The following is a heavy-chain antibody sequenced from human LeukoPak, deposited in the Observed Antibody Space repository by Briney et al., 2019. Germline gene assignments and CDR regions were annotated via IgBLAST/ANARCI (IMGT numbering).Heavy chain of an antibody. CDR3: ARITPVDI. CDR2: IKEDGSEK. Sequence: GGSLRLSCAASGFTFSRYWMNWVRQAPGKGLEWVANIKEDGSEKYYVDSVKGRFTISRDNAKNSLYLQMSSLRAEDTAVYYCARITPVDIWGQGTMVTVSS. J-gene: IGHJ3*02. V-gene: IGHV3-7*01. CDR1: GFTFSRYW. D-gene: IGHD3-10*01.